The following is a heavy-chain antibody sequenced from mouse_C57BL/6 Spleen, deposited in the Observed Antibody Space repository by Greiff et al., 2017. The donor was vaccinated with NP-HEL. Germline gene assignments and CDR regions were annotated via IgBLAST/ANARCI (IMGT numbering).Heavy chain of an antibody. V-gene: IGHV1-80*01. D-gene: IGHD1-2*01. Sequence: VQLQQSGAELVKPGASVKISCKASGYAFSSYWMNWVKQRPGKGLEWIGQIYPGDGDTNYNGKFKGKATLTADKSSSTAYMQLISLTSEDYAVYFCARWDTTACYFDVWGTGTTVTVSS. CDR2: IYPGDGDT. J-gene: IGHJ1*03. CDR1: GYAFSSYW. CDR3: ARWDTTACYFDV.